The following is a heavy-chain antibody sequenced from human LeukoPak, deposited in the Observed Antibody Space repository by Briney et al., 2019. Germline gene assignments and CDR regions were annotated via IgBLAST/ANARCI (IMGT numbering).Heavy chain of an antibody. V-gene: IGHV4-59*01. D-gene: IGHD2-15*01. Sequence: SETLSLTCTVSGGSISNYFWSWIRQPPGKGLECIGYIYYSDSTNYNPSLKSRVTVSVDTSKNQFSLKLSSVTAADTAVYYCARFPGSAEYRHYYYMDVWGKGTTVTVSS. J-gene: IGHJ6*03. CDR3: ARFPGSAEYRHYYYMDV. CDR1: GGSISNYF. CDR2: IYYSDST.